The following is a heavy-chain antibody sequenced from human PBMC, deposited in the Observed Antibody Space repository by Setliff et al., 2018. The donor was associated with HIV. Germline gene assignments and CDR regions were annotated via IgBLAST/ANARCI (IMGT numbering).Heavy chain of an antibody. V-gene: IGHV1-2*02. Sequence: GASVKVSCKASGYTFTGYYMHWVRQAPGQGLEWMGWINPNSGGTNYAQKYQGRVTMTRDTSISTAYMELSRLRSDDTAVYYCAKEHDSLTGYSFDFWGQGTLVT. CDR1: GYTFTGYY. D-gene: IGHD3-9*01. J-gene: IGHJ4*02. CDR3: AKEHDSLTGYSFDF. CDR2: INPNSGGT.